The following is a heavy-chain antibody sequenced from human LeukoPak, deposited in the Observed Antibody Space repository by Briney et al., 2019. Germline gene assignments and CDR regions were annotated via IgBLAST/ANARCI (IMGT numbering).Heavy chain of an antibody. CDR1: GITFRNYW. CDR2: IKQDGSEK. J-gene: IGHJ4*02. Sequence: GGSLRLSCAASGITFRNYWMSWVRQAPGKGLEWVANIKQDGSEKYYMDSVKGRFTISRDNAKNSLYLQINSLRAEDTAVYYCATPPFSVGLDSWGQGTPVTVSS. V-gene: IGHV3-7*01. CDR3: ATPPFSVGLDS. D-gene: IGHD2/OR15-2a*01.